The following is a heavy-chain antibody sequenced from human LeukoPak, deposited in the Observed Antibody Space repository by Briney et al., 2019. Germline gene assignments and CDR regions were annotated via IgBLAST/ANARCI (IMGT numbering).Heavy chain of an antibody. CDR2: ISFDGSDK. V-gene: IGHV3-30*03. CDR1: GFTFSSYE. D-gene: IGHD6-13*01. J-gene: IGHJ6*03. Sequence: GGSLRLSCAASGFTFSSYEMNWVRQAPGKGLEWVAVISFDGSDKYYADSVKGRFIISRDNSKNTLSVQMNSLRGEDTAVYYCARDGVIAATAYYYYMDVWGQGTTVTVSS. CDR3: ARDGVIAATAYYYYMDV.